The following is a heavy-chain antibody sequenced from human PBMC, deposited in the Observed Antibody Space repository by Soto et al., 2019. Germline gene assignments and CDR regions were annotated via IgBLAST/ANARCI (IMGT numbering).Heavy chain of an antibody. CDR1: GFTFSSHA. J-gene: IGHJ4*02. D-gene: IGHD6-19*01. CDR2: TSYDGSKK. CDR3: VRDRVVAGIGEVDY. V-gene: IGHV3-30-3*01. Sequence: QVQLEESGGGVVQPGRSLRLSCAASGFTFSSHAMHWVRQAPGKGLEWVAVTSYDGSKKCYADSVKGRFTISRDNFKNTLHLQMDSLRPEDTAVYHCVRDRVVAGIGEVDYWGQGTLVTVSS.